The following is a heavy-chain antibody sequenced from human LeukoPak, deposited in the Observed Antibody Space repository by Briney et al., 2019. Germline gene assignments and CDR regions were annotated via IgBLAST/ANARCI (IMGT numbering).Heavy chain of an antibody. D-gene: IGHD4-23*01. CDR3: AGDYGGNFP. CDR1: GCTFTSYG. J-gene: IGHJ5*02. Sequence: ASVKVSCKASGCTFTSYGISWVRQAPGQGLEWMGWISVYNGNTKSAQKFQGRVIMTADTSTSTAYMELRSLRSDDTAMYYCAGDYGGNFPWGQGTLVTVSS. CDR2: ISVYNGNT. V-gene: IGHV1-18*01.